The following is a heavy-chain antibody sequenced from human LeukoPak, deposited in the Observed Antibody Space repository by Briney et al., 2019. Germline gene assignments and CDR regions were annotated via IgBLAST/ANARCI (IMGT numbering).Heavy chain of an antibody. V-gene: IGHV3-64D*06. CDR2: ISSNGGST. CDR1: GFTFSSYA. J-gene: IGHJ4*02. D-gene: IGHD6-19*01. CDR3: VKDSSGPFSNFDY. Sequence: GGCLRLSCSASGFTFSSYAMHWVRQAPGKGLEYVSAISSNGGSTYYADSVKGRFTISRDNSKNTLYLQMSSLRAEDTAVYYCVKDSSGPFSNFDYWGQGTLVTVSS.